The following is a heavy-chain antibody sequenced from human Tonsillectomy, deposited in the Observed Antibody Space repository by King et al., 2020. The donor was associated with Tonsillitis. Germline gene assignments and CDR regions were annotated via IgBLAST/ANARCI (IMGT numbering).Heavy chain of an antibody. CDR2: ISHDGSNK. V-gene: IGHV3-30*04. CDR1: GFTFSSYA. Sequence: VHLVESGGGVVQPGRSLRLSCAASGFTFSSYAMHWVRQAPGKGLEWVAVISHDGSNKYYADSVKGRFTISRDNSKNTLYLQMNSLRAEDTAVYYCAREDYNMVYFDYWGQGTLVTVSS. D-gene: IGHD4-11*01. CDR3: AREDYNMVYFDY. J-gene: IGHJ4*02.